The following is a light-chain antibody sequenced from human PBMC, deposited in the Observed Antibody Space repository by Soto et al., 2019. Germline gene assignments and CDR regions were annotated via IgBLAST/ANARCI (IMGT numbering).Light chain of an antibody. CDR3: QQYGSSPWT. Sequence: EIVLTQSPVTLSLSPGDRATLSCRASQSVSSSYLAWYQQKPGQAPRLFIHGASSRATGVPERFSGSGSGTDFTLTISTLEPEDFALDYSQQYGSSPWTFGQGNPGQIK. CDR2: GAS. V-gene: IGKV3-20*01. CDR1: QSVSSSY. J-gene: IGKJ1*01.